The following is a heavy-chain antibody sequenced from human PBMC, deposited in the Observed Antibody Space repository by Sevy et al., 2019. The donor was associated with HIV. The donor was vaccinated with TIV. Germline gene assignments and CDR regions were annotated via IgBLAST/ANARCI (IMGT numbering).Heavy chain of an antibody. D-gene: IGHD2-8*01. CDR1: GHTFSSYG. V-gene: IGHV1-18*01. CDR3: AGDRLMAVYYYYYGLDV. Sequence: ASVKVSCKASGHTFSSYGFNWVRQAPGQGLEWMGWISANNGNTNYAQNFQGRVTMTTDKSTSTAYMELRSLRSDDTAVYYCAGDRLMAVYYYYYGLDVWGQGTTVTVSS. J-gene: IGHJ6*02. CDR2: ISANNGNT.